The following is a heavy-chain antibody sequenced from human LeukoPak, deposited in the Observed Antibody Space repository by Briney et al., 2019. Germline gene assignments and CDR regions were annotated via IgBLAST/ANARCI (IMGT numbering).Heavy chain of an antibody. D-gene: IGHD3-10*01. V-gene: IGHV3-48*03. CDR1: GFTFSSYE. CDR2: ISSSGSTI. Sequence: GGSLRLSCAASGFTFSSYEMNWVRQAPGKGLEWVSYISSSGSTIYYADSVKGRFTISRDNAKNSLYLQMNSLRAEDTAVYYCASARVRTGSGRHNYYYYYYMDVWGKGTTVTISS. J-gene: IGHJ6*03. CDR3: ASARVRTGSGRHNYYYYYYMDV.